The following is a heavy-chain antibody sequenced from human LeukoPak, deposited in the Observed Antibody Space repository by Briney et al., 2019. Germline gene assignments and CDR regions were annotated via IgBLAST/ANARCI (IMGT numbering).Heavy chain of an antibody. CDR2: IFPGDSDT. J-gene: IGHJ4*02. V-gene: IGHV5-51*01. D-gene: IGHD1/OR15-1a*01. Sequence: GESLKISCKGSGYRFTSHWIGWVRPMPGKGLEWMGIIFPGDSDTAYSPSFQGQVTISADKSINTAYLQWSSLKASDTAMYYCATSESQTNFDDGGQGTLVTVSS. CDR1: GYRFTSHW. CDR3: ATSESQTNFDD.